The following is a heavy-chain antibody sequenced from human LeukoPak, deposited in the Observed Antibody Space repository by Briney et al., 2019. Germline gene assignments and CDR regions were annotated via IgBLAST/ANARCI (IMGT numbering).Heavy chain of an antibody. Sequence: PSETLSLTCTVSGGSISSYYWSWIRQPPGKGLEWIGYIYYSGSTNYNPSLKSRVTISVDTSKNQFSLKLSSVTAADTAVYYYARDLGYYDSSGYYAIGWGQGTLVTVSS. V-gene: IGHV4-59*12. CDR2: IYYSGST. CDR1: GGSISSYY. D-gene: IGHD3-22*01. J-gene: IGHJ4*02. CDR3: ARDLGYYDSSGYYAIG.